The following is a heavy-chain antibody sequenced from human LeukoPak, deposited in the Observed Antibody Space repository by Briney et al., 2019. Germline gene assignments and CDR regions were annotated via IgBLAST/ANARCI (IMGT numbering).Heavy chain of an antibody. CDR3: ARAIGPLRGYGELSV. CDR1: GFTVSINY. J-gene: IGHJ4*02. D-gene: IGHD3-10*01. CDR2: IYSGGST. V-gene: IGHV3-66*01. Sequence: GGSLRLSCAAPGFTVSINYMSWVRQAPGKGLEWVSVIYSGGSTYYAVSVKGRFTISRDNSKNTLYLQMNSLRGEDTAVYYCARAIGPLRGYGELSVWGQGTPVTVSS.